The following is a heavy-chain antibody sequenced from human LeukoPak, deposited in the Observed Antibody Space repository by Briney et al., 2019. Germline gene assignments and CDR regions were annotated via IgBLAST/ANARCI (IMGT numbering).Heavy chain of an antibody. Sequence: SETLSLTCAVYGGSFSGYYWSWIRQPPGKGLEWIGEINHSGRTNYNTSLKSRVTTSVDTSKTQYSLKLSSVTGADTAVYDCANLYATNYWGQGTLVTVSS. D-gene: IGHD5-12*01. CDR1: GGSFSGYY. CDR2: INHSGRT. CDR3: ANLYATNY. J-gene: IGHJ4*02. V-gene: IGHV4-34*01.